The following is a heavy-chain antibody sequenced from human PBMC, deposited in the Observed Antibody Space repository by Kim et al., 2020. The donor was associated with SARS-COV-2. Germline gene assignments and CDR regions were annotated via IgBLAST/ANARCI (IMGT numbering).Heavy chain of an antibody. J-gene: IGHJ4*02. Sequence: SETLSLTCNVSGHSITSGFSWGWIRQPPGKGLEWIGTIWQSGTTFYNPSLKGRVTMSIETSKSHFYLNLKSVTASDTAVYYCARTVGSYYVNYWGQGSLVTVSS. CDR1: GHSITSGFS. D-gene: IGHD3-10*01. V-gene: IGHV4-38-2*02. CDR3: ARTVGSYYVNY. CDR2: IWQSGTT.